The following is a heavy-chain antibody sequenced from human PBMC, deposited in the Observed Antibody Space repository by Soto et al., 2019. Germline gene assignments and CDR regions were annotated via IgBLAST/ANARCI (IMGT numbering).Heavy chain of an antibody. CDR2: ISGSRGSTT. J-gene: IGHJ4*02. V-gene: IGHV3-23*01. Sequence: GSLRLSCAASGFTFSDYGLSWVRQAPGKGLEWVSSISGSRGSTTYYAGSVKGRFTISRDNSKNTLYLQMNSLRVEDTAVYYCAQDRGCSGSTCYQAYWGPGTLVTVSS. CDR1: GFTFSDYG. D-gene: IGHD2-2*01. CDR3: AQDRGCSGSTCYQAY.